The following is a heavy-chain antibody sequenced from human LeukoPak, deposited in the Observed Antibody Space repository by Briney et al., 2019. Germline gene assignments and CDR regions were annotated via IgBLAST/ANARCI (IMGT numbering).Heavy chain of an antibody. J-gene: IGHJ6*03. Sequence: EASVKVSCKASGDTFSSYGISWVRQAPGQGLEWMGWISAYNGDTNYAQKLQGRVTMSTDTSTSTAYMELRSLRSDDTAVYYCARGQQLVRNYYYVDVWGKGTTVTISS. CDR1: GDTFSSYG. D-gene: IGHD6-13*01. V-gene: IGHV1-18*01. CDR3: ARGQQLVRNYYYVDV. CDR2: ISAYNGDT.